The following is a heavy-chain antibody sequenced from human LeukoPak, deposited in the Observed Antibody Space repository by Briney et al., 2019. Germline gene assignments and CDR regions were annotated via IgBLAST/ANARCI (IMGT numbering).Heavy chain of an antibody. CDR1: GFTFSIYA. CDR3: AKNDFWSGYQYYFDY. CDR2: ISGSGGST. J-gene: IGHJ4*02. D-gene: IGHD3-3*01. Sequence: GGSLRLSCAAYGFTFSIYAMSWVRQAPGKGLEWVSAISGSGGSTYYADSVKGRFTISRDNSKNTLYLQMNSLRAEDTAVYYCAKNDFWSGYQYYFDYWGQGTLVTVSS. V-gene: IGHV3-23*01.